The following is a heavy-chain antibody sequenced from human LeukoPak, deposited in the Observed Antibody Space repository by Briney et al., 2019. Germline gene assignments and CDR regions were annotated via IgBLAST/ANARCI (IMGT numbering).Heavy chain of an antibody. D-gene: IGHD2-2*01. Sequence: PGGSLRLSCAASGFTVSSNYMSWVRQAPGKGLEWVSVIYSGGSTYYADSVKGRFTISRDNSKNILYLQMNSLRAEDTAVYYCARTKSTNRYCSSTSCSDFGYFQHWGQGTLVTVSS. J-gene: IGHJ1*01. V-gene: IGHV3-53*05. CDR1: GFTVSSNY. CDR2: IYSGGST. CDR3: ARTKSTNRYCSSTSCSDFGYFQH.